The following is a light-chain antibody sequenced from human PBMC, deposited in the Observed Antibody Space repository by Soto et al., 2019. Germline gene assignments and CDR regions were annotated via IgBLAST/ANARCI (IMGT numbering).Light chain of an antibody. V-gene: IGKV1D-13*01. J-gene: IGKJ5*01. CDR2: DAS. Sequence: IQMTLSPSTLYATVGDRVTITCRASQGISSALAWYQQKPGKAPKLLIYDASSLESGVPSRFSGSGSGTDFTLTISSLQPEDFATYYCQQFNNYLSITFGQGTRLEI. CDR3: QQFNNYLSIT. CDR1: QGISSA.